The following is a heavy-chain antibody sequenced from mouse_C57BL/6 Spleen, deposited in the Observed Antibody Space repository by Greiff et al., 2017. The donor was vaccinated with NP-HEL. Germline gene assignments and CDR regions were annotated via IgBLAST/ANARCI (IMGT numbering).Heavy chain of an antibody. CDR3: ARYDCDVGGYLDD. Sequence: QVQLKESGPELVKPGASVKISCKASGYTFTDYYINWVKQRPGQGLEWIGWIFPGSGSTYYNEKFKGKATLTVDKSSSTAYMLLSSLTSEDSAVYFCARYDCDVGGYLDDWGKGTTLTVSS. CDR1: GYTFTDYY. CDR2: IFPGSGST. J-gene: IGHJ2*01. V-gene: IGHV1-75*01. D-gene: IGHD2-4*01.